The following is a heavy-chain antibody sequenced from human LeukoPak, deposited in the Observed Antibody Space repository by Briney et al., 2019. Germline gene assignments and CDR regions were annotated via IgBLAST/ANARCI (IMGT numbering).Heavy chain of an antibody. CDR3: ARHYSQNIDY. J-gene: IGHJ4*02. CDR2: FYYSRST. D-gene: IGHD1/OR15-1a*01. CDR1: GGSISSYY. Sequence: SETLSLTCTVSGGSISSYYWSWIRQPPGKGLEWIGYFYYSRSTNYNPSLKSRVTISVDTSKNQFSLKLSSVTAADTAVYYCARHYSQNIDYWGRGTLVTVSS. V-gene: IGHV4-59*08.